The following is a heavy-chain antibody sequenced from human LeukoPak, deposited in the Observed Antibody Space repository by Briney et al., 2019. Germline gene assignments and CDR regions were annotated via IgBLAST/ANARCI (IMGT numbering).Heavy chain of an antibody. D-gene: IGHD2-2*01. CDR1: GFTFSSYA. CDR3: AKGVLVPAAMTGPDAFDI. J-gene: IGHJ3*02. V-gene: IGHV3-23*01. Sequence: PGGSLRLSCAASGFTFSSYAMSWVRQAPGKGLEWVSAISGSGGSTYYADSVKGRFTISRDNSKNTLYLQMNSLRAEDTAVYYCAKGVLVPAAMTGPDAFDIWGQGTVVTVSS. CDR2: ISGSGGST.